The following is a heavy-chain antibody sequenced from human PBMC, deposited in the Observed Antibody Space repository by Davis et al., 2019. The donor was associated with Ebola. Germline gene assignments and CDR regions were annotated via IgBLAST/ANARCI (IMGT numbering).Heavy chain of an antibody. CDR2: IDPSDSYT. CDR3: ARHIRFIDYYYMDV. Sequence: MPGKGLERLGRIDPSDSYTNYSPSFQGHVTISADKSISTAYLQWSSLKASDTAMYYCARHIRFIDYYYMDVWGKGTTVTVSS. V-gene: IGHV5-10-1*01. J-gene: IGHJ6*03. D-gene: IGHD3-3*01.